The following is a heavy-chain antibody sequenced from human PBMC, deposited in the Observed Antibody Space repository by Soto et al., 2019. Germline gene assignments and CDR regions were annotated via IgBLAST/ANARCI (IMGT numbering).Heavy chain of an antibody. CDR1: GFTFSSYA. Sequence: GGSLRVSCSASGFTFSSYAMHWVRQAPGKGLEYVSAISSNGGSTYYADSVKGRFTISRDNSKNTLYLQMNSLRAEDTAVYYCAKDPYPVMVVAAPGYFDLWGRGTLVTVSS. D-gene: IGHD2-15*01. CDR3: AKDPYPVMVVAAPGYFDL. J-gene: IGHJ2*01. V-gene: IGHV3-64*04. CDR2: ISSNGGST.